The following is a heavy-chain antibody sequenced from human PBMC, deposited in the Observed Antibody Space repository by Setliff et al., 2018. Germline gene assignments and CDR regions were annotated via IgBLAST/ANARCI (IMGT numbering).Heavy chain of an antibody. CDR2: IYYSGST. D-gene: IGHD3-3*01. V-gene: IGHV4-38-2*01. Sequence: SETLSLTCAASGYSISSGYYWGWIRQPPGKGLEWIGSIYYSGSTYYNPSLKSRVTISVDTSKNQFSLKLSSVTAADTAVYYCARAGPYYDFWSGYYRTMDVWGKGTTVTVSS. CDR1: GYSISSGYY. J-gene: IGHJ6*03. CDR3: ARAGPYYDFWSGYYRTMDV.